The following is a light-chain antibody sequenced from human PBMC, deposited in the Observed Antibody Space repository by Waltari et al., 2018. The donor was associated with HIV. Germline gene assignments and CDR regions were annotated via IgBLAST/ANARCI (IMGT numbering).Light chain of an antibody. CDR1: GSTIGAASD. Sequence: QSVLTQPPSVSGAPGQRVTFSCPRSGSTIGAASDAHWYPQLPGSTPNLRTYDNTRRPSGVPHLFAGSKSGPSASLAITGLQAEEAADYYCQSYDSSLRGVFGGGTNLTVL. CDR3: QSYDSSLRGV. V-gene: IGLV1-40*01. CDR2: DNT. J-gene: IGLJ3*02.